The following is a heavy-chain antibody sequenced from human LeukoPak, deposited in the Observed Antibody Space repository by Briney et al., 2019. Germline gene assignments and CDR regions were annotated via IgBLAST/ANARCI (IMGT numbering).Heavy chain of an antibody. CDR2: IYSGGST. CDR1: GFTVSSNY. V-gene: IGHV3-53*01. J-gene: IGHJ4*02. D-gene: IGHD3-10*01. Sequence: GWSLRLSCAASGFTVSSNYMSWVRQAPGKGPEWVSVIYSGGSTYYADSVKGRFTISRDNSKNTLYLQMNSLRAEDTAVYYCAREPWSGGPFDYWGQGTLVTVSS. CDR3: AREPWSGGPFDY.